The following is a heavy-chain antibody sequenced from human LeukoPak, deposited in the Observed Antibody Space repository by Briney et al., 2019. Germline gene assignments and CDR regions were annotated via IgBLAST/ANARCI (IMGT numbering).Heavy chain of an antibody. Sequence: PGGPWRFSCEASGFPFSGMAMTGFRQAPGRGLKWAQAIIGSVGSTYYADSVRGRFTISRDNSKNTLYLQMNSLRAEDTAVYYCAKDDAGYIAAAGTWFSCFDYWGQGTLVTVSS. J-gene: IGHJ4*02. D-gene: IGHD6-13*01. CDR3: AKDDAGYIAAAGTWFSCFDY. CDR1: GFPFSGMA. CDR2: IIGSVGST. V-gene: IGHV3-23*01.